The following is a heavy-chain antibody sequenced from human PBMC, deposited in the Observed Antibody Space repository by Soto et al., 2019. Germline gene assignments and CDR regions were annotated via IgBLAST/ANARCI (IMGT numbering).Heavy chain of an antibody. CDR1: AYTFSSYG. CDR2: VSPYDGKT. Sequence: QAQLMQSGAEVKRPGASVKVSRRPSAYTFSSYGITWVRQAPGQGLEWLGWVSPYDGKTNYAPSFQGRVYMSTDTSANTAYMELRSLRVDDTANYYCARGGYYDSSGSRNYHYYGLKVWGQGTTVTVS. D-gene: IGHD3-22*01. V-gene: IGHV1-18*04. CDR3: ARGGYYDSSGSRNYHYYGLKV. J-gene: IGHJ6*02.